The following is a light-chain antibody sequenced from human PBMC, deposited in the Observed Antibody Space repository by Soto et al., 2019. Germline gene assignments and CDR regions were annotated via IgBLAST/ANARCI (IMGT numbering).Light chain of an antibody. Sequence: QSVLTQPASVSGSLGQSITISCTGTSSDIGFYNYVSWYQQHPGKAPKLIIYEVSYRPSGVSNRFSASKSANTASLTISGLQAEDEADYYCNSYATSNSLIFGGGTQLTVL. V-gene: IGLV2-14*01. CDR2: EVS. CDR1: SSDIGFYNY. CDR3: NSYATSNSLI. J-gene: IGLJ2*01.